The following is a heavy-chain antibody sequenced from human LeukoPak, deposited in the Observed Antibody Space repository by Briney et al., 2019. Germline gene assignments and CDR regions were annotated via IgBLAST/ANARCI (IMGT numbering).Heavy chain of an antibody. CDR3: ARFAGKGDPLDY. CDR2: IGISVTYT. Sequence: PGGSLRLSCAASGFTFSDYYMSWIRQAPGKGLEWVSYIGISVTYTNYADSVKGRFTISRDSAKNSLYLQMNSLRAEDTAVYYCARFAGKGDPLDYWGQGTLVTVSS. V-gene: IGHV3-11*03. J-gene: IGHJ4*02. CDR1: GFTFSDYY. D-gene: IGHD1-1*01.